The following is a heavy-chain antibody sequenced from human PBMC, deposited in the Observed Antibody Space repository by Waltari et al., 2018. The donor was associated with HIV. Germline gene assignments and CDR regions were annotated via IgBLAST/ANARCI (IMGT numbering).Heavy chain of an antibody. CDR2: IKSKADGGTT. CDR1: GFNCTYAW. V-gene: IGHV3-15*01. Sequence: EVQLVESGGGLVKPGGSLRLSCAASGFNCTYAWMSWVRQAPGKGLEWVGRIKSKADGGTTDYAAPFKGRFTISREDSKNTLYLQMNSLKTEDTAMYYCSTAGSTGTTRGYWGQGTLVTVSS. J-gene: IGHJ1*01. CDR3: STAGSTGTTRGY. D-gene: IGHD1-1*01.